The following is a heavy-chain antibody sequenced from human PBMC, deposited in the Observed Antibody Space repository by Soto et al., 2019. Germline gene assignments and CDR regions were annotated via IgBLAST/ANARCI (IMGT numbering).Heavy chain of an antibody. Sequence: SETLSLTCTVSGGSIRSYYWSWIRQPPGKGLEWIGYMYYSGSTKYNPSLKSRVTISVDTSKNQFSLNLSSVTVADTAVYYCAREKPRAQLYYVSGSQMGNWFDPWGQGTLVTVSS. V-gene: IGHV4-59*01. CDR2: MYYSGST. CDR1: GGSIRSYY. J-gene: IGHJ5*02. D-gene: IGHD3-10*01. CDR3: AREKPRAQLYYVSGSQMGNWFDP.